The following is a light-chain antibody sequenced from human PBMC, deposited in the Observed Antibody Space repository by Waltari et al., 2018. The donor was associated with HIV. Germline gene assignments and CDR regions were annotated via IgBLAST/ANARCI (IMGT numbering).Light chain of an antibody. CDR2: EVN. Sequence: QSALTQPASVSGSLGQSITISCTGTSSDVGGYHYVSWYQQHPGKAPKLMIYEVNNRPSGVSNRFSGSKSGNTASLTISGLQTEDEADYYCSSYTSSSTLGYVFGTGTKVTVL. J-gene: IGLJ1*01. CDR3: SSYTSSSTLGYV. CDR1: SSDVGGYHY. V-gene: IGLV2-14*01.